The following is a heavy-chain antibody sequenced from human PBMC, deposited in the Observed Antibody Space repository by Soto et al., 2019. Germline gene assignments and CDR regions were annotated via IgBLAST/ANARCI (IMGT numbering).Heavy chain of an antibody. Sequence: SETLSLTCAVYGGSFRGYYWSWIRQPPGKGLEWIGEINHSGSTNYNPSLKSRVTISVDTSKNQFSLKLSSVTAADTAVYYCARVVLYSSSWYSRWSEPWGEGTMVNVSA. CDR2: INHSGST. J-gene: IGHJ5*02. CDR3: ARVVLYSSSWYSRWSEP. CDR1: GGSFRGYY. V-gene: IGHV4-34*01. D-gene: IGHD6-13*01.